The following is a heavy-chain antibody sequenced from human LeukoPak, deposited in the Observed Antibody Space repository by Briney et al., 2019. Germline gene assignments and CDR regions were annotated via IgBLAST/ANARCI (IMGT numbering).Heavy chain of an antibody. CDR1: GFSLSTSGVG. CDR2: IYWDDDK. CDR3: AYTARGVTFWY. Sequence: ESGPTLVKPTQTLTLTCTFSGFSLSTSGVGVGWIRQPPGKALEWLALIYWDDDKRYNPSLKSRLTITKDTSTNQVVLTMTNMDPVDTATYYCAYTARGVTFWYWGQGTLVTVSS. J-gene: IGHJ4*02. D-gene: IGHD3-10*01. V-gene: IGHV2-5*02.